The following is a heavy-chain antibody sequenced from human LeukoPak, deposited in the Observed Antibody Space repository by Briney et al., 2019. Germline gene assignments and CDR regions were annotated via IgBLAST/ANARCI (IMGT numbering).Heavy chain of an antibody. CDR1: GGSFSAYY. V-gene: IGHV4-34*01. Sequence: SETLSLTCAVYGGSFSAYYWSWIRQPPGKGLEWIGEVNHSGSVHYNPSLKRRVTISLDTSKDQFSLKLSSVTATDTALYYCARLWSTYCSGGSCPHQPNYWGQGTLVTVSS. CDR3: ARLWSTYCSGGSCPHQPNY. D-gene: IGHD2-15*01. CDR2: VNHSGSV. J-gene: IGHJ4*02.